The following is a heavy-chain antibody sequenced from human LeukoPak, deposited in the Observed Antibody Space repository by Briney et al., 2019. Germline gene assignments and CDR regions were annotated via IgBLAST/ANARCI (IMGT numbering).Heavy chain of an antibody. D-gene: IGHD6-19*01. V-gene: IGHV4-61*02. CDR2: IYTSGST. J-gene: IGHJ4*02. CDR1: GGSISSGDYY. CDR3: ASQWPLDY. Sequence: SETLSLTCTVSGGSISSGDYYWGWIRQPAGKGLEWIGRIYTSGSTNYNPSLKSRVTMSVDTSKNQFSLKLSSVTAADTAVYYCASQWPLDYWGQGTLVTVSS.